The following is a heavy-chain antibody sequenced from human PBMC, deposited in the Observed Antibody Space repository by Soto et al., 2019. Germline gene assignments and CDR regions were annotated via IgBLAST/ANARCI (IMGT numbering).Heavy chain of an antibody. CDR1: GFTFSTYA. CDR2: ISGSGRST. V-gene: IGHV3-23*01. J-gene: IGHJ4*02. D-gene: IGHD3-16*02. CDR3: AKSRVFIGAIVTLLDS. Sequence: GGSLRLSCAASGFTFSTYALSWVRQAPGKGLEWVSAISGSGRSTYYADSVKGRFTISRGNSENTLYLQMNGLRADDTALYFCAKSRVFIGAIVTLLDSWGQGTQVTVSS.